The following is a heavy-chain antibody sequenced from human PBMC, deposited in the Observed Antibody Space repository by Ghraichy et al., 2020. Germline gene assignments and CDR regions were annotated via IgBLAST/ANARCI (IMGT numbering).Heavy chain of an antibody. J-gene: IGHJ4*02. CDR1: GASISGYY. V-gene: IGHV4-59*01. D-gene: IGHD4-23*01. CDR2: IYHTGAT. CDR3: ASDPDHRDGGSLLGAGDF. Sequence: SETLSLTCTVSGASISGYYWSWTRQTPEKGLEWIGCIYHTGATKYNPSLRGRVTISQDTSKNQFSLRLKSVTAADTAVYYCASDPDHRDGGSLLGAGDFWGQGIRFTVAS.